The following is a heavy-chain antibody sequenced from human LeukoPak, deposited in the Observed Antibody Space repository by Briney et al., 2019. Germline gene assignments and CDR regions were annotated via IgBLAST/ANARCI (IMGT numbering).Heavy chain of an antibody. CDR2: ISSSSSYI. CDR3: ARDRGAWYCSGGSCYSYQFDY. CDR1: GFTFSSYS. D-gene: IGHD2-15*01. J-gene: IGHJ4*02. Sequence: GGYLRLSCAASGFTFSSYSMNWVRQAPGKGLEWVSSISSSSSYIYYADSVKGRFTISRDNAKNSLYLQMNSLRAEDTAVYYCARDRGAWYCSGGSCYSYQFDYWGQGTLVTVSS. V-gene: IGHV3-21*01.